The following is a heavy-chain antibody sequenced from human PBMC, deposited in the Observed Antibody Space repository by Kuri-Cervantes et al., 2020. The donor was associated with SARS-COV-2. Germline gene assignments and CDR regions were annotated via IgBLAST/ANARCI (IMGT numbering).Heavy chain of an antibody. CDR3: ARSGPGAISREDGACDI. Sequence: ASVKVSCKASGYIFTTFAMNWVRQAPGQGLEWMGWIFGSNGYITYAQKFQGRVTMTTDTSTSTAYMELRGLRSDDTAMYYCARSGPGAISREDGACDIWGQGTMVTVSS. CDR2: IFGSNGYI. J-gene: IGHJ3*02. CDR1: GYIFTTFA. V-gene: IGHV1-18*04. D-gene: IGHD5-24*01.